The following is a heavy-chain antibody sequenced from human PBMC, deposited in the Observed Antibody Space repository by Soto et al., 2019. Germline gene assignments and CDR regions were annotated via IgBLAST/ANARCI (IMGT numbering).Heavy chain of an antibody. CDR1: GFAFNTHA. J-gene: IGHJ4*02. CDR2: ITNTGTTT. V-gene: IGHV3-23*01. CDR3: AKGFDSGDTKSIDY. D-gene: IGHD4-17*01. Sequence: EVQLLESGGALVQPWGSLRLSCAASGFAFNTHALSWVRQAPGKGLKWVSSITNTGTTTYYADSVKGRFTISRDNSNNTLYLQMNSLRAEDTAVYYCAKGFDSGDTKSIDYWGQGTLVTVSS.